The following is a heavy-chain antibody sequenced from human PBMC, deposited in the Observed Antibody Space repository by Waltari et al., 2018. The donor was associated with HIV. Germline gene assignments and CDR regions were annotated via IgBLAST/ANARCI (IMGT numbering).Heavy chain of an antibody. J-gene: IGHJ4*02. CDR2: IKEDGSEK. CDR3: ARFTFTATMDD. CDR1: GFTFSGSW. D-gene: IGHD1-7*01. V-gene: IGHV3-7*01. Sequence: EVQLVESGGGLVQPGGSLRLTCAASGFTFSGSWMPWGRQAPGKGLEWVATIKEDGSEKYYVDSVKGRFTISRDSAENSLYLQMSSLRAEETSVYYCARFTFTATMDDWGQGTLVTVSS.